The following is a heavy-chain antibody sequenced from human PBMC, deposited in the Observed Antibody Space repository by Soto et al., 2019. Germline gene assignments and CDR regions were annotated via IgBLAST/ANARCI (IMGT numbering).Heavy chain of an antibody. Sequence: GASVKVSFKASGYTFCVYHMHWVRQAPGQGLEWMGWVHPNSGGTNYAQSFEGRVTMTRDTSINTAYMELSRLTSDDTAVYYCAKELQRGMDVWGQGTTVTVSS. D-gene: IGHD4-4*01. CDR2: VHPNSGGT. V-gene: IGHV1-2*02. CDR1: GYTFCVYH. CDR3: AKELQRGMDV. J-gene: IGHJ6*02.